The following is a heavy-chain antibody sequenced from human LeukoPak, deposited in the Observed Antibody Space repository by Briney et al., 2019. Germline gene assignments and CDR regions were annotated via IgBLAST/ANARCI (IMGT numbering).Heavy chain of an antibody. D-gene: IGHD1-7*01. Sequence: PGGSLRLSCSASGFSFRSYEMYWVRQAPGQCLECVAHINSLGNVIYYRDSVRGRFTIARDNAKNSLYLQMNSLRAEDTAIYYCARVGYWELRPLYLDYWGQGTLVTVSS. J-gene: IGHJ4*02. CDR1: GFSFRSYE. V-gene: IGHV3-48*03. CDR2: INSLGNVI. CDR3: ARVGYWELRPLYLDY.